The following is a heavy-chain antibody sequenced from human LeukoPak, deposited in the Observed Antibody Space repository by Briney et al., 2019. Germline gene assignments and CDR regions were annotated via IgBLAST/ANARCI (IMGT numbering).Heavy chain of an antibody. J-gene: IGHJ6*02. CDR2: ISSSSSYI. CDR3: AKDIGVVVAAPMDV. CDR1: GFTFSSYS. V-gene: IGHV3-21*04. Sequence: GGSLRLSCAASGFTFSSYSMNWVRQAPGKGLEWVSSISSSSSYIYYADSVKGRFTISRDNAKNSLYLQMNSLRAEDTALYYCAKDIGVVVAAPMDVWGQGTTVTVSS. D-gene: IGHD2-15*01.